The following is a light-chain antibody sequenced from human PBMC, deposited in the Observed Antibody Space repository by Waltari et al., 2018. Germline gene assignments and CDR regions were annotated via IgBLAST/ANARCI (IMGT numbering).Light chain of an antibody. CDR3: QQYNNWTLSWT. CDR2: GAS. CDR1: QSVSSN. J-gene: IGKJ1*01. V-gene: IGKV3-15*01. Sequence: EIVMTQSPATLSVSPGERATLSCRASQSVSSNLTWYQQNPGQAPRLLIYGASTRAAGIPARFSGSGSGTEFTLTISSLQSEDFAVYYCQQYNNWTLSWTFGQGTKVEIK.